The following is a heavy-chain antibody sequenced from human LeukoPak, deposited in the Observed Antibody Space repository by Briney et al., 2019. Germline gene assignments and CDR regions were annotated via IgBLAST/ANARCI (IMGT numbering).Heavy chain of an antibody. CDR1: GFTFTSYA. V-gene: IGHV3-23*01. D-gene: IGHD4-23*01. J-gene: IGHJ4*02. CDR2: ISGSGGST. Sequence: GGSLRLSCAASGFTFTSYAMSWVRQAPGKGLEWVSAISGSGGSTYYADSVKGRFTISRDNSKNTLYLQMNSLRAEDTAVYYCAKGGKTTVVKGGAYFDYWGQGTLVTVSS. CDR3: AKGGKTTVVKGGAYFDY.